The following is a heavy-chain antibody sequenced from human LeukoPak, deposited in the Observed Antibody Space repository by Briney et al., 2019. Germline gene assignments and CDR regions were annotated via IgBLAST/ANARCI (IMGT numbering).Heavy chain of an antibody. Sequence: SQTLSLTCAVSGGSISSGGYSWSWIRQPPGKGLEWIGYIYHSGSTYYNPSLKSRATISVDRSKNQFSLKLSSVTAADTAVYYCARTRFGELLSLDYWGQGTLVTVSS. V-gene: IGHV4-30-2*01. J-gene: IGHJ4*02. CDR2: IYHSGST. CDR3: ARTRFGELLSLDY. D-gene: IGHD3-10*01. CDR1: GGSISSGGYS.